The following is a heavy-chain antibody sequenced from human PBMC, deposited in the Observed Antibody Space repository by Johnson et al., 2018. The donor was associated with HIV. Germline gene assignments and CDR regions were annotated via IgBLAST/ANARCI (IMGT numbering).Heavy chain of an antibody. CDR2: ISWNSGSI. Sequence: EVQLVESGGGVVQPGGSLRLSCAASAFTFSSYGMHWVRQAPGKGLEWVSGISWNSGSIGYADSVKGRFTISRDSAKNSLYLQMKSLRPEDTAFYYCAKDRGNYDSDACDFWGQGTMVTVSS. CDR3: AKDRGNYDSDACDF. D-gene: IGHD3-16*01. J-gene: IGHJ3*01. CDR1: AFTFSSYG. V-gene: IGHV3-9*01.